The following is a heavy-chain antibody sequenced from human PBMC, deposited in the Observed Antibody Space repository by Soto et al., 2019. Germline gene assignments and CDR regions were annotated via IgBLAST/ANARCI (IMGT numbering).Heavy chain of an antibody. J-gene: IGHJ5*02. CDR2: TYYRSKWYN. Sequence: SETLSLTCALSGDSVSSNSAAWNWIRQSPSRGLEWLGRTYYRSKWYNDYAVSVKSRIAINPDTSKNQFSLQLNSVTPEDTAVYYCARVHTVEYSSSGGWFDPWGQGTLVTV. V-gene: IGHV6-1*01. CDR1: GDSVSSNSAA. D-gene: IGHD6-6*01. CDR3: ARVHTVEYSSSGGWFDP.